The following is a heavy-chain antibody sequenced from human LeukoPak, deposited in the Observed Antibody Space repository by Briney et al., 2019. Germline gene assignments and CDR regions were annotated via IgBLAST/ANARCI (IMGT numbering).Heavy chain of an antibody. Sequence: GGSLRLSCAASGFTFSSYSLNWVRQAPGKGLEWVSSISTSSIYIYYADSVKGRFTISRDNAKNSLYLQMNSLRAEDTAVYYCARDPPYDSSGWFMGHAFDIWGQGTMVTVSS. V-gene: IGHV3-21*01. D-gene: IGHD3-22*01. CDR1: GFTFSSYS. CDR2: ISTSSIYI. CDR3: ARDPPYDSSGWFMGHAFDI. J-gene: IGHJ3*02.